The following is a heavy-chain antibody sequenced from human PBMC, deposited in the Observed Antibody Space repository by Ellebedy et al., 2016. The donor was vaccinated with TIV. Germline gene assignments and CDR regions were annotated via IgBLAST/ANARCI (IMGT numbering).Heavy chain of an antibody. J-gene: IGHJ4*02. CDR2: IYPGDSDT. CDR3: ARRRPYGDYRIDY. Sequence: KVSXXGSGYSFTSYWIGWVRQMPGKGLEWMGIIYPGDSDTRYSPSFQGQVTISADKSISTAYLQWSSLKASDTAMYYCARRRPYGDYRIDYWGQGTLVTVSS. D-gene: IGHD4-17*01. V-gene: IGHV5-51*01. CDR1: GYSFTSYW.